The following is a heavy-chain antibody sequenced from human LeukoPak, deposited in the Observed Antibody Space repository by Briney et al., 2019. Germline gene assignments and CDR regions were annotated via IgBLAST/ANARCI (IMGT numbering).Heavy chain of an antibody. D-gene: IGHD3-9*01. CDR1: GFTVSSNY. Sequence: PGGSLRLSCAASGFTVSSNYMSWVRQAPGKGLEWVSGISGSGGSPNYADSVKGRFTISRDNSKNTLYLQMNSLRAEDTAVYYCAKLRYFDWLLPPNWFDPWGQGTLVTVSS. CDR2: ISGSGGSP. CDR3: AKLRYFDWLLPPNWFDP. V-gene: IGHV3-23*01. J-gene: IGHJ5*02.